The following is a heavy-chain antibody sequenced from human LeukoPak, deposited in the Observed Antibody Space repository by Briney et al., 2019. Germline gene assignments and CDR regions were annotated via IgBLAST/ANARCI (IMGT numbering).Heavy chain of an antibody. J-gene: IGHJ4*02. CDR2: IYYSGST. CDR1: GGSISSGDYY. CDR3: ARGGDIVATIGYFDY. D-gene: IGHD5-12*01. V-gene: IGHV4-30-4*01. Sequence: SETLSLTCTVSGGSISSGDYYWSWIRQPPGKGLEWIGYIYYSGSTYYNPSLKSRVTISVDTSKNQFSLKLSSVTAADTAVYYCARGGDIVATIGYFDYWGQGTLVTVSS.